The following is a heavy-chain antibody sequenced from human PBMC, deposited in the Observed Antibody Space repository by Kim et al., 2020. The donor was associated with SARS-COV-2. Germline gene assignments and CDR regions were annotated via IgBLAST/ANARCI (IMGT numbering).Heavy chain of an antibody. Sequence: SETLSLTCAVYGGSFSGYYWSWIRQPPGKGLEWIGEINHSGSTNYNPSLKSRVTISVDTSKNQFSLKLSSVTAADTAVYYCARARRCSSTSCPITFDYWGQGTLVTVSS. J-gene: IGHJ4*02. V-gene: IGHV4-34*01. D-gene: IGHD2-2*01. CDR2: INHSGST. CDR1: GGSFSGYY. CDR3: ARARRCSSTSCPITFDY.